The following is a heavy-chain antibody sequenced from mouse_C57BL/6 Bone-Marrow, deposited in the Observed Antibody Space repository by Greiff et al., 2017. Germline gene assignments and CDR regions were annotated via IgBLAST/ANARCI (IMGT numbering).Heavy chain of an antibody. CDR3: ARCWPYYAMDY. V-gene: IGHV1-66*01. Sequence: QVQLKESGPELVKPGASVKISCKASGYSFTSYYIHWVKQRPGQGLEWIGWIYPGSGNTKYNEKFKGKATLTADTSSSTAYMQLSSLTSEDSAVYYCARCWPYYAMDYWGQGTSVTVSS. CDR2: IYPGSGNT. J-gene: IGHJ4*01. CDR1: GYSFTSYY.